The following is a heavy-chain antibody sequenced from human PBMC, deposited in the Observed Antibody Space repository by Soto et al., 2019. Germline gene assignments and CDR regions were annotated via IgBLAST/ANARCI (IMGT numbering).Heavy chain of an antibody. CDR2: IKQDGSEK. Sequence: GGSLRLSCAASGLTFSSYWMSWVRQAPGKGLEWVANIKQDGSEKYYVDSVKGRFTISRDNAKNSLYLQMNSLRAEDTAVYYCARADREGFGELSGMDVRGKGTTVTVSS. V-gene: IGHV3-7*01. CDR1: GLTFSSYW. J-gene: IGHJ6*04. CDR3: ARADREGFGELSGMDV. D-gene: IGHD3-10*01.